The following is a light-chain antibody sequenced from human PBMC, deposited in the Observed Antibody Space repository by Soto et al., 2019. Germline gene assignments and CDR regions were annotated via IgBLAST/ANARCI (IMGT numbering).Light chain of an antibody. J-gene: IGKJ2*01. CDR1: QSVSSSY. V-gene: IGKV3-20*01. CDR2: GAS. CDR3: QQYGRSPYT. Sequence: EIVLTQSPGTLSLSPGERATLSCRASQSVSSSYLAWYQQNPGQAPRLLIYGASSRATGIPDRFSGSGSGTDFTLCISRLEPEDFAVYYCQQYGRSPYTFGQGTKLEIK.